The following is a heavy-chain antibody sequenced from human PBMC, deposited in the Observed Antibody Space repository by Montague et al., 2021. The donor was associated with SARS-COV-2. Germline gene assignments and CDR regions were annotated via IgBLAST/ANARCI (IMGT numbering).Heavy chain of an antibody. V-gene: IGHV3-30-3*01. CDR2: ISYDGSNK. CDR1: GITFSSYA. D-gene: IGHD3-22*01. J-gene: IGHJ4*02. Sequence: SLRLSCAASGITFSSYAMHWARQAPGKGLEWVAVISYDGSNKYYADPVKGRFTISRDNSKNTLYLHMNSLRAEDTAVYYCRVGNYYDSISDYWGQGTLVTVSS. CDR3: RVGNYYDSISDY.